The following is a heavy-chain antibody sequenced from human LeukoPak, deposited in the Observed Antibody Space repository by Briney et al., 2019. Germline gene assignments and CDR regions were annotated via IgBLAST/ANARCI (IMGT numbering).Heavy chain of an antibody. J-gene: IGHJ5*02. V-gene: IGHV1-46*01. Sequence: GASVKVSCKASGYTFTSYYMHWVRQAPGQGLEWMGIINPSGGSTSYAQKFQGRVTMTRDMSTSTVYMELSSLRSEDTAVYYCARGSPITLMRDWFDPWGQGALVTVSS. CDR3: ARGSPITLMRDWFDP. CDR1: GYTFTSYY. CDR2: INPSGGST. D-gene: IGHD2-8*01.